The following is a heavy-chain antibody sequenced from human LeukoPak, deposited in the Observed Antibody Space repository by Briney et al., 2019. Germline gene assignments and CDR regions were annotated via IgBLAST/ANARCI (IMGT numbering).Heavy chain of an antibody. CDR2: ISGSGGST. V-gene: IGHV3-23*01. CDR1: GFTFSSYA. D-gene: IGHD3-10*01. CDR3: AKDYGSGRYYPPRLDY. Sequence: GGSLRLSCAASGFTFSSYAMSWVRQAPGKGLEWVSAISGSGGSTYYADSVKGRFTISRDNSKNTLYLQMNSLRAEDTAVYYCAKDYGSGRYYPPRLDYWGQGTLVTVSS. J-gene: IGHJ4*02.